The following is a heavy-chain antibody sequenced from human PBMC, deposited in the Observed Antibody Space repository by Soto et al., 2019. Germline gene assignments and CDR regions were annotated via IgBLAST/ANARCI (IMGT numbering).Heavy chain of an antibody. CDR1: RGCISRSRCH. CDR3: ARTWPPMIVVVTKRMRAFDI. Sequence: ETLSLTFTVPRGCISRSRCHWGWIRQPPGKGLEWIASRKYSGTTFYNPSLKSRVTLSVDTSKNQFALKLSSVTAADTAVYYCARTWPPMIVVVTKRMRAFDIWGQGTMVT. J-gene: IGHJ3*02. D-gene: IGHD3-22*01. CDR2: RKYSGTT. V-gene: IGHV4-39*01.